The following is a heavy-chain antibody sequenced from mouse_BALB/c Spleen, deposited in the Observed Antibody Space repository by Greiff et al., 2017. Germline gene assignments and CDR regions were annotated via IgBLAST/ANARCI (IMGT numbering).Heavy chain of an antibody. D-gene: IGHD2-14*01. J-gene: IGHJ4*01. CDR1: GFTFSSFG. Sequence: EVQLVESGGGLVQPGGSRKLSCAASGFTFSSFGMHWVRQAPEKGLEWVAYISSGSSTIYYADTVKGRFTISRDNPKNTLFLQMTSLRSEDTAMYYCARSYYRYDPYYAMDYWGQGTSVTVSS. CDR3: ARSYYRYDPYYAMDY. CDR2: ISSGSSTI. V-gene: IGHV5-17*02.